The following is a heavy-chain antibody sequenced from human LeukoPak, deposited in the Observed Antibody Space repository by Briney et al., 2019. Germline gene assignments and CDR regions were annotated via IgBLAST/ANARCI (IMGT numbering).Heavy chain of an antibody. Sequence: GGSLRLSCAASGFTLSSYSMSWVRQAPGKGLGWVSSISSSSTSIYYADSVKGRFTISRDNAKNSLYLQMNSLRAEDTAVYYCARVPNIVGGSGMDVWGKGTTVTVSS. J-gene: IGHJ6*04. CDR2: ISSSSTSI. CDR3: ARVPNIVGGSGMDV. V-gene: IGHV3-21*01. CDR1: GFTLSSYS. D-gene: IGHD2-15*01.